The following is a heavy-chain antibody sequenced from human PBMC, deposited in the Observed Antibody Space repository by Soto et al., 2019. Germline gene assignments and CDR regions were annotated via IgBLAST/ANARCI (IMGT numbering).Heavy chain of an antibody. J-gene: IGHJ4*02. CDR3: AYIAAVGSYYY. CDR1: GGSFSGYY. Sequence: SETLSLTCAVYGGSFSGYYWSWVRQPPGKGLEWIGEINHSGSTNYNPSLKSRVTISVDTSKNQFSLKLSSVTAADTAVYYCAYIAAVGSYYYWGQGTLVTVSS. V-gene: IGHV4-34*01. CDR2: INHSGST. D-gene: IGHD6-13*01.